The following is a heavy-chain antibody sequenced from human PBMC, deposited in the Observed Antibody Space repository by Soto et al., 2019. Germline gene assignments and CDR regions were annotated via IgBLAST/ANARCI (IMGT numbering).Heavy chain of an antibody. CDR1: GFTFRSYA. CDR2: ISYDENNR. V-gene: IGHV3-30-3*01. J-gene: IGHJ5*02. Sequence: QVQLVESGGGVVQPGRSLRLSCAASGFTFRSYAMHWVRQAPGKGLEWVAVISYDENNRYYTDPVKGRFTISRDNSKNTLYLQVNSLRAEDTAVYYCARAMDTAMASKDNWFDPWGQGTLVTFSS. D-gene: IGHD5-18*01. CDR3: ARAMDTAMASKDNWFDP.